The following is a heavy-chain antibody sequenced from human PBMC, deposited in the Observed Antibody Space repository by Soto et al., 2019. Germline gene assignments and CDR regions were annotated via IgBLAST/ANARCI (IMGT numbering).Heavy chain of an antibody. Sequence: SETLSLTCAVYGGSFSGYYWSWIRQPPGKGLEWIGEINHSGISNYNPSLKSRVTISVDTSKNQFSLSLSSVTAADTAVYYCARGPYCDFWNGNYYYYYAMDVWGQGTSVTVSS. J-gene: IGHJ6*02. CDR1: GGSFSGYY. V-gene: IGHV4-34*01. D-gene: IGHD3-3*01. CDR3: ARGPYCDFWNGNYYYYYAMDV. CDR2: INHSGIS.